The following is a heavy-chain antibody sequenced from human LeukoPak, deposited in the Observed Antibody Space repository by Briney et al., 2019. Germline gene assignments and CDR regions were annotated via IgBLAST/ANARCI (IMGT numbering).Heavy chain of an antibody. J-gene: IGHJ4*02. Sequence: GGSLRLSCAASGFTFSSYSMNWVRQAPGKGLEWVSSISSSSSYIYYADSVKGRFTISRDNAKNSLYLQMNSLRAEDTAVYYCARDPGYCSSTSCYTGGYWGQGTLVTVSS. V-gene: IGHV3-21*01. CDR3: ARDPGYCSSTSCYTGGY. CDR1: GFTFSSYS. D-gene: IGHD2-2*02. CDR2: ISSSSSYI.